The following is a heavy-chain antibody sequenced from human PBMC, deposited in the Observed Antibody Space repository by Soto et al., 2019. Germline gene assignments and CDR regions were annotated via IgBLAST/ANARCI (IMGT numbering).Heavy chain of an antibody. V-gene: IGHV3-23*01. CDR2: ISSSGAST. CDR3: ARDRIEAAGTPRFNYYYGMDV. CDR1: RLTFSSYA. D-gene: IGHD6-13*01. Sequence: EVQLLESGGGLVQPGGSLRLSCAASRLTFSSYAMSWVRQAPGKGLEWVSAISSSGASTYSADSVKGRFTISRDNSKNTLYLQMNSLRAEDSAVYYCARDRIEAAGTPRFNYYYGMDVWGQGTTVTVSS. J-gene: IGHJ6*02.